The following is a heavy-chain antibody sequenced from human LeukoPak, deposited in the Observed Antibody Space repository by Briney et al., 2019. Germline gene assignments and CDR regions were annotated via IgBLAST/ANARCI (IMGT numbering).Heavy chain of an antibody. CDR3: ARDLESGYYYLDWFDP. J-gene: IGHJ5*02. Sequence: ASVKVSCKASGYTFSSHPVTWVRQAPGQGLEWMGWINPYNGHTKYAPRFQGRVTMTTDTSTSTAYMELRSLRSDDTAVYYCARDLESGYYYLDWFDPWGQGALVTVSS. CDR1: GYTFSSHP. V-gene: IGHV1-18*01. D-gene: IGHD3-22*01. CDR2: INPYNGHT.